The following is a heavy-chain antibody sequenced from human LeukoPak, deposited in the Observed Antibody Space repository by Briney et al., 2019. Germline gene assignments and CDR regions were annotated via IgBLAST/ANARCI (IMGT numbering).Heavy chain of an antibody. Sequence: VQPGGSLRLSCAASGFTLSSYWMSWVRQAPGKGLEWVANIKEDGSEKYYVDSVKGRFTISRDNAQNSVYLHMNSLTAEDTALYYCARDWVAGVPFDAFDIWGQGTMVSVSS. D-gene: IGHD3-10*01. V-gene: IGHV3-7*03. CDR3: ARDWVAGVPFDAFDI. CDR1: GFTLSSYW. J-gene: IGHJ3*02. CDR2: IKEDGSEK.